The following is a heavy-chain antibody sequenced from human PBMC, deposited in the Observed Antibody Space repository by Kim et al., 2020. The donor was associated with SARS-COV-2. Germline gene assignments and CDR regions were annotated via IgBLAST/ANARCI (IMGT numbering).Heavy chain of an antibody. CDR1: GFTFSSYS. V-gene: IGHV3-21*01. J-gene: IGHJ4*02. CDR3: ARDRHSDILTGYYTY. D-gene: IGHD3-9*01. Sequence: GGSLRLSCAASGFTFSSYSMNWVRQAPGKGLEWVSSISSSSSYIYYADSVKGRFTISRDNAKNSLYLQMNSLRAEDTAVYYCARDRHSDILTGYYTYWGQGTLGTVS. CDR2: ISSSSSYI.